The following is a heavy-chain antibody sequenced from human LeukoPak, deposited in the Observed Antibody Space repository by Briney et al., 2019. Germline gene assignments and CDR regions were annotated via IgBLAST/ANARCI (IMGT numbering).Heavy chain of an antibody. CDR1: GGSFSGYY. D-gene: IGHD6-19*01. J-gene: IGHJ6*03. CDR2: VNHSGST. Sequence: SETLSLTCAVYGGSFSGYYWSWIRQPPGKGLEWIGEVNHSGSTNYNPSLKSRVTISVDTSKNQLSLKLSSVSAADTAVYYCARTRYSSGWGGVYYYYMDVWGKGTTVTISS. CDR3: ARTRYSSGWGGVYYYYMDV. V-gene: IGHV4-34*01.